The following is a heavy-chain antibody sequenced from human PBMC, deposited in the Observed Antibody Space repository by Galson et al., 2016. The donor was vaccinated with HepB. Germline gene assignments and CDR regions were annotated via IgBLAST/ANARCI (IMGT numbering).Heavy chain of an antibody. CDR2: ISASGSAI. J-gene: IGHJ4*02. CDR3: ASGYGSGWFSGIFDY. D-gene: IGHD6-19*01. V-gene: IGHV3-11*04. Sequence: APGKGLEWISYISASGSAIYYADSVKGRFTISRDNAEKSLYLQMNSLRAEDTALYYCASGYGSGWFSGIFDYWGQGILVTVSS.